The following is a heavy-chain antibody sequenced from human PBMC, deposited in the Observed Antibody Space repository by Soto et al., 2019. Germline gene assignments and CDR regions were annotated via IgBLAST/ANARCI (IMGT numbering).Heavy chain of an antibody. J-gene: IGHJ4*02. Sequence: QVQLQESGPGLVKPSQTLSLPCTVSGGSISSGDYYWSWIRQPPVKGLEWIGYIYYSGNTYYNPSLKSRVTISVDTSKNQFSLKLSSVTAADTAVYYCASSGIAVATEYWGQGTLVTVSS. CDR1: GGSISSGDYY. D-gene: IGHD6-19*01. CDR2: IYYSGNT. V-gene: IGHV4-30-4*01. CDR3: ASSGIAVATEY.